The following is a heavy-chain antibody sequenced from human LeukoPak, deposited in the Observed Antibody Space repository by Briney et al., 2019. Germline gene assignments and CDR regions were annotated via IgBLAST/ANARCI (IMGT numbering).Heavy chain of an antibody. Sequence: GGSLRLSCAASGFTFDDYAMHWGRQAPGEGLEWVSGISWNSGSIGYADSVKGRFTISRDNAKNSLYLQMNSLRPEDTALYYCTKDRYDFWSGYSWFDPWGQGTLVTVSS. CDR1: GFTFDDYA. V-gene: IGHV3-9*01. CDR3: TKDRYDFWSGYSWFDP. J-gene: IGHJ5*02. D-gene: IGHD3-3*01. CDR2: ISWNSGSI.